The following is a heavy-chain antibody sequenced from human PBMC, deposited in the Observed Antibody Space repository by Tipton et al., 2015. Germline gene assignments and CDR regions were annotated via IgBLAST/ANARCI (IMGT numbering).Heavy chain of an antibody. J-gene: IGHJ4*02. V-gene: IGHV5-51*01. D-gene: IGHD2-2*01. CDR3: ARRIGYCGSRDCNGVDY. CDR1: EDIFRSYW. Sequence: QLVQSGAVVKKPGESLKISCKGSEDIFRSYWIGWVRQMPGKGLEWMGIIYSGDSDAKYSPSFEGQVTISADKSINTAYLQWRSLKTSDTAMYYCARRIGYCGSRDCNGVDYWGQGTLVTVSS. CDR2: IYSGDSDA.